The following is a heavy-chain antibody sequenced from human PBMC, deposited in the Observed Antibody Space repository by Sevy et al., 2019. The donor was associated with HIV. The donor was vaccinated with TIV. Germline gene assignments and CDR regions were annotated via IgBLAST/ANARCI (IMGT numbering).Heavy chain of an antibody. J-gene: IGHJ4*02. CDR3: ARPSPRIAAAASAFYDN. Sequence: GGSLRLPCVVSGYSFSSYAISWVRQAPGKGLEWVSTINGRGGSTYYADSVKGRFTISRDNPKNKLFLQMINLRVDDTAIYYCARPSPRIAAAASAFYDNWGQGTLVTVSS. V-gene: IGHV3-23*01. CDR1: GYSFSSYA. CDR2: INGRGGST. D-gene: IGHD6-13*01.